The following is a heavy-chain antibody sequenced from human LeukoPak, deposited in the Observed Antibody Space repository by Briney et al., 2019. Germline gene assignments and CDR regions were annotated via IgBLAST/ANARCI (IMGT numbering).Heavy chain of an antibody. D-gene: IGHD3-9*01. J-gene: IGHJ6*04. CDR1: GFTFSDYY. CDR2: ISSSSSYT. Sequence: PGGSLRLSCAASGFTFSDYYMSWIRQAPGKGLEWVSYISSSSSYTNYADSVKCRFTISRDNAKNSLYLQMNSLRAEDTAVYYCARDSARVIRYFDWVLDYYYYYGMDVWGKGTTVTVSS. CDR3: ARDSARVIRYFDWVLDYYYYYGMDV. V-gene: IGHV3-11*06.